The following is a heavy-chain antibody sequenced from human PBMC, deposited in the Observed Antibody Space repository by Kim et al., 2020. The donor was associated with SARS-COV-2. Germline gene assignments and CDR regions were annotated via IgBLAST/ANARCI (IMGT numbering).Heavy chain of an antibody. J-gene: IGHJ6*02. CDR2: IYYSGST. CDR1: GGSISSYY. CDR3: ARVDVPAAMSGYYYGMDV. Sequence: SETLSLTCTVSGGSISSYYWSWIRQPPGKGLEWIGYIYYSGSTNYNPSLKSRVTISVDTSKNQFSLKLSSVTAADTAVYYCARVDVPAAMSGYYYGMDVWGQGTTVTVSS. V-gene: IGHV4-59*01. D-gene: IGHD2-2*01.